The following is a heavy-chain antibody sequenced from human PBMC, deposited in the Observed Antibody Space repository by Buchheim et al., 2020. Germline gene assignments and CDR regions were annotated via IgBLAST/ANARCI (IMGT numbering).Heavy chain of an antibody. CDR1: GGSISSYY. CDR2: IYDSGST. Sequence: QVQLQESGPGLVKPSETLSLTCTVSGGSISSYYWSWIRQPPGKGLEWIGYIYDSGSTNYNPSLKSRVTISVDTSKNQFSLKLSSVTAADTAVYYCAKGDYCSSTSCYGSYYYYGMDVWGQGTT. J-gene: IGHJ6*02. CDR3: AKGDYCSSTSCYGSYYYYGMDV. V-gene: IGHV4-59*01. D-gene: IGHD2-2*01.